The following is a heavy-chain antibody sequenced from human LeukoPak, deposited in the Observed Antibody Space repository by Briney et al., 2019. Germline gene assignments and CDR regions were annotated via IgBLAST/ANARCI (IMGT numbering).Heavy chain of an antibody. CDR3: ARVADEFGDYGFDS. CDR1: GGSISSSSYY. Sequence: SETLSLTCTVSGGSISSSSYYWGWIRQPPGKGLEWIGSIYYSGSTYYNPSLKSRLIISVDTSKNQFSLKLSSVTAADKAVYYCARVADEFGDYGFDSWGQGTLVTVSS. D-gene: IGHD4-17*01. J-gene: IGHJ4*02. V-gene: IGHV4-39*07. CDR2: IYYSGST.